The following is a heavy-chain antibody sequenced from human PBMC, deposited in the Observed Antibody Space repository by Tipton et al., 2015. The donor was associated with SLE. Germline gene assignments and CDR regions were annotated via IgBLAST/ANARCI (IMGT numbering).Heavy chain of an antibody. D-gene: IGHD6-13*01. Sequence: LRLSCAISGDSVSSDSVSWNWIRQSPSRGLEWLGRTNYRSKWYKDYAVSVKSRITVNPDTSKNQFSLHLGSLTPEDTAVYYCARAAAGDFDYWGQGTLVTVSS. CDR2: TNYRSKWYK. J-gene: IGHJ4*02. CDR1: GDSVSSDSVS. CDR3: ARAAAGDFDY. V-gene: IGHV6-1*01.